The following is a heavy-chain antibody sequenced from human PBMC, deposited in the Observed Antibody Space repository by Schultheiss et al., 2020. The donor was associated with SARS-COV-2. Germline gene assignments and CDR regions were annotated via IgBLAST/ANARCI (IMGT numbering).Heavy chain of an antibody. Sequence: GESLKISCAASGFTLSIYAMSWVRQAPGKGLEWFSAVSAGGGTTYYADSVKGRFTISGDNSKNTLYLQMNRLRAEDTAVYYCAKASGYSASGDYYTDVWGKGTTVTVSS. D-gene: IGHD3-3*01. V-gene: IGHV3-23*01. CDR3: AKASGYSASGDYYTDV. CDR2: VSAGGGTT. CDR1: GFTLSIYA. J-gene: IGHJ6*03.